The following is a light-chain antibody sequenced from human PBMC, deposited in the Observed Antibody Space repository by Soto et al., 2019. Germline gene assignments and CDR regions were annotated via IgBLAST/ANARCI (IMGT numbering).Light chain of an antibody. V-gene: IGLV2-14*01. CDR3: SSFTSSPTLA. CDR2: DVI. J-gene: IGLJ1*01. CDR1: XXXVGGYNY. Sequence: QSALTQPASVSGXXXXSXXXXXXXXXXXVGGYNYVSCYQQQPGKAPKLLMYDVINRPSGVSNRFSGSKSGNTASLTISGLQAEDEADYYCSSFTSSPTLAFGSGTKLTVL.